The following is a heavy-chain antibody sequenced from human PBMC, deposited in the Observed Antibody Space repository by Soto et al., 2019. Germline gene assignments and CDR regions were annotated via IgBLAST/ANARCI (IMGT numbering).Heavy chain of an antibody. D-gene: IGHD3-22*01. J-gene: IGHJ3*02. CDR1: GFTFSSYG. Sequence: GGSLRLSCAASGFTFSSYGMHWVRQAPGKGLEWVAVIWYDGSNKYYADSVKGRFTISRDNSKNTLYLQMNSLRAEDTAVYYCARTYYYDSSGSIGAFDIWGQGTLVTVSS. CDR2: IWYDGSNK. CDR3: ARTYYYDSSGSIGAFDI. V-gene: IGHV3-33*01.